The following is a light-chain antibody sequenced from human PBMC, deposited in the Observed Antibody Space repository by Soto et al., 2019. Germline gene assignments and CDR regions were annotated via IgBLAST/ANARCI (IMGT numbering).Light chain of an antibody. J-gene: IGKJ1*01. CDR3: HQRSNWPPWT. Sequence: EIVLTQSPATLSLSPGERATFSCRASQSVSNYLAWYQQKPGQAPRLLIYDASKRATVTPARFTGSGSRKDFTLTISSLEPEDFAVYYCHQRSNWPPWTFGQGTKVDIK. CDR2: DAS. V-gene: IGKV3-11*01. CDR1: QSVSNY.